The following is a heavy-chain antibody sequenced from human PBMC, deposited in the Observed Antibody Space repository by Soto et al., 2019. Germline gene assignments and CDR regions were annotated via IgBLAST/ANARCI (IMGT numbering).Heavy chain of an antibody. V-gene: IGHV1-69*06. CDR1: GYTFTSYY. J-gene: IGHJ5*02. CDR3: APLGYCSGGSCFNWFDP. CDR2: IIPIFGTA. D-gene: IGHD2-15*01. Sequence: SVKVSCKASGYTFTSYYIHWVRQAPGQGLEWMGGIIPIFGTANYAQKFQGRVTITADKSTSTAYMELSSLRSEDTAVYYCAPLGYCSGGSCFNWFDPWGQGTLVTVSS.